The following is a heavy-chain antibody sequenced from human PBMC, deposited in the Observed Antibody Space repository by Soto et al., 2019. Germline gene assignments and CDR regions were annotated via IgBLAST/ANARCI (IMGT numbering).Heavy chain of an antibody. Sequence: GGSLRLSCAASGFTFSSHWMHWVRQAPEKGLVWVSNIKSDASVTSYADSVKGRFTISRDNAKNRLYLQMNSLRVEDTAVYYCVREEVTTGLRHFDCWGQGTLVTVSS. J-gene: IGHJ4*02. V-gene: IGHV3-74*01. CDR1: GFTFSSHW. D-gene: IGHD1-1*01. CDR3: VREEVTTGLRHFDC. CDR2: IKSDASVT.